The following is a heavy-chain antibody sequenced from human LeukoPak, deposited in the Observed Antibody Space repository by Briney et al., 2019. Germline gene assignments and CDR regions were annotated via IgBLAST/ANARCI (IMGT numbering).Heavy chain of an antibody. CDR2: IYYSGST. D-gene: IGHD3-10*01. CDR3: ATTVRGVTKGYYYYGMDL. J-gene: IGHJ6*02. CDR1: GGSISSSSYY. Sequence: SETLSLTRTVSGGSISSSSYYWGWIRQPPGKGLEWIGSIYYSGSTYYNPSLKSRVTISVDTSKNQFSLKLRSVTAADTAVYYCATTVRGVTKGYYYYGMDLWGQGTTVTVSS. V-gene: IGHV4-39*01.